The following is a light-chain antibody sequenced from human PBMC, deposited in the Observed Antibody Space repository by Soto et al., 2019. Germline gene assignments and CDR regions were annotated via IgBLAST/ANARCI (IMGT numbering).Light chain of an antibody. Sequence: DIQMTQSPSSLSASVGHRITITCRARQTISSYLNWYQQKPGKAPKLLIYAASSLQSGVPSRFSGRGSGTDFTLTICSLQPEDFATYYCQQSYSTPLVTFGPGTKVDFK. CDR3: QQSYSTPLVT. CDR2: AAS. CDR1: QTISSY. J-gene: IGKJ3*01. V-gene: IGKV1-39*01.